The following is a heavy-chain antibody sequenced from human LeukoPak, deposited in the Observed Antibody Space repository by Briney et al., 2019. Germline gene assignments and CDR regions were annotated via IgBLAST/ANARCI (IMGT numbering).Heavy chain of an antibody. V-gene: IGHV4-59*08. J-gene: IGHJ5*02. D-gene: IGHD4-23*01. CDR1: RGSVSGVY. CDR2: IHYTGRT. CDR3: VRHVAPPDGGTNWFDP. Sequence: PSETLSLTCTVSRGSVSGVYWSWIRQPPGKGLEWIGYIHYTGRTDYNPSLKSRLSMSVDTSKNSFSVELHSVTAADAAVYYCVRHVAPPDGGTNWFDPWGQGTLVTVSS.